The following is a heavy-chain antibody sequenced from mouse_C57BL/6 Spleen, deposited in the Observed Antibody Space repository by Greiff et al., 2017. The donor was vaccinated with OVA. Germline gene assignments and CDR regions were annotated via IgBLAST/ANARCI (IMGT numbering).Heavy chain of an antibody. D-gene: IGHD2-4*01. CDR1: GFTFSDFY. J-gene: IGHJ1*03. CDR2: SRNKANDYTT. Sequence: EVKVVESGGGLVQSGRSLRLSCATSGFTFSDFYMEWVRQAPGKGLEWIAASRNKANDYTTEYSASVKGRFIVSRDTSQSILYLQMNALRAEDTAIYYCARRLHWYFDVWGTGTTVTVSS. V-gene: IGHV7-1*01. CDR3: ARRLHWYFDV.